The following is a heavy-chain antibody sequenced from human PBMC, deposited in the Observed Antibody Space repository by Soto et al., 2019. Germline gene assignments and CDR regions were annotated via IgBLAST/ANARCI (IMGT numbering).Heavy chain of an antibody. CDR2: INWTDDE. CDR1: GFSLNTRAVG. Sequence: QITLKESGPTLVKPTQTLTLTCTFSGFSLNTRAVGVGWIRQPPGKALEWLALINWTDDERYRPSLKDRLTNTKDASRNHVVLTMTNVDPVDTATYYCAHRHDLSGFDIWGQGTTVTVSS. D-gene: IGHD1-26*01. CDR3: AHRHDLSGFDI. V-gene: IGHV2-5*01. J-gene: IGHJ3*02.